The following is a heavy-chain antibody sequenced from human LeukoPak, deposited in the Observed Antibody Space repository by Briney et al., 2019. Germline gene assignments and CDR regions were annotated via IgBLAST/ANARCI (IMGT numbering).Heavy chain of an antibody. CDR2: IYPNSGGT. CDR3: ARQGYADY. V-gene: IGHV1-2*02. Sequence: ASVKVSCKASGYTFTGYYLHWVRQAPGQGLEWMGWIYPNSGGTNSAQKFQGRLSMTRDTSISTAYMELSRLRSDDTAVYYCARQGYADYWGQGTLVTVSS. J-gene: IGHJ4*02. D-gene: IGHD2-8*01. CDR1: GYTFTGYY.